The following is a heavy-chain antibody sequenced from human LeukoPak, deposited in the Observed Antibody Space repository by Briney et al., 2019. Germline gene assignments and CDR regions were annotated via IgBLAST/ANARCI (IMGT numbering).Heavy chain of an antibody. D-gene: IGHD5-18*01. CDR2: ISSSSSYI. Sequence: GGSLRLSCAASGFTFSSYSMNWVRQAPGKGLEWVSSISSSSSYIYYADSVKDRFTISRDNAKNSLYLQMNSLRAEDTAVYYCAFGYSYGYSAFDIWGQGTMVTVSS. CDR1: GFTFSSYS. V-gene: IGHV3-21*01. J-gene: IGHJ3*02. CDR3: AFGYSYGYSAFDI.